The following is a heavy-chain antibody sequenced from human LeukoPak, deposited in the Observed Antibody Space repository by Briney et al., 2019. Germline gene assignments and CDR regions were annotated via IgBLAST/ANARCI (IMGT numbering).Heavy chain of an antibody. CDR3: ACGQQWLPTHYDY. D-gene: IGHD6-19*01. V-gene: IGHV4-39*01. Sequence: SEALSLTCTVSGGSISSGDYYWSWIRQPPGKGLEWIGSIYYSGSTYYNPSLKSRVTISVDTSKNQFSLKLSSVTAADTAVYYCACGQQWLPTHYDYWGQETLVTVSS. CDR1: GGSISSGDYY. CDR2: IYYSGST. J-gene: IGHJ4*02.